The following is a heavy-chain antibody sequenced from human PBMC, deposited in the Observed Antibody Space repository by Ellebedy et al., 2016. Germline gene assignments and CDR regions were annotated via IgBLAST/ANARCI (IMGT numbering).Heavy chain of an antibody. Sequence: GGSLRLSXATSGFSFSNYFMTWIRRAPGKGLEWVATISGAGYTTFFADSMRGRFTVSRDNSRSTLYLHMNSLRVDDTAVYYCRPGHYANLWGHGTLVTVSS. CDR2: ISGAGYTT. V-gene: IGHV3-23*01. CDR3: RPGHYANL. J-gene: IGHJ5*02. CDR1: GFSFSNYF. D-gene: IGHD4-17*01.